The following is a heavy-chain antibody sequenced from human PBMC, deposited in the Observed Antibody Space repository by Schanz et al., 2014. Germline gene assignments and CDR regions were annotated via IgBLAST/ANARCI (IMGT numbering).Heavy chain of an antibody. V-gene: IGHV3-11*04. CDR1: GFSFSDYY. CDR2: ISSGGGST. D-gene: IGHD3-10*01. CDR3: VRDILHRVYDSGSP. J-gene: IGHJ5*02. Sequence: VQLLESGGGLVQPGGSLRLSCEASGFSFSDYYMSWIRQPPGRGLEWVSSISSGGGSTYYADSVKGRFTISRDNAKNSLYLEMNSLRAEDTAVYYCVRDILHRVYDSGSPWGQGTLVTVSS.